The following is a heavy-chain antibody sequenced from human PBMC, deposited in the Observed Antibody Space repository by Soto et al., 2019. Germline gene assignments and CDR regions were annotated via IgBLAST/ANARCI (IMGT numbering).Heavy chain of an antibody. CDR1: GFTVSNNY. D-gene: IGHD3-16*01. J-gene: IGHJ4*02. Sequence: EVQVVESGGGLIQPGGSLRLSCAASGFTVSNNYMTWVRQAPGKGLEWVSVIYSGGSTYYADSVKGRFTISRDNSKNTLYLQMNSLRDEDTAVYDCARDLNYYGWLGYWGQGTLVTVSS. V-gene: IGHV3-53*01. CDR3: ARDLNYYGWLGY. CDR2: IYSGGST.